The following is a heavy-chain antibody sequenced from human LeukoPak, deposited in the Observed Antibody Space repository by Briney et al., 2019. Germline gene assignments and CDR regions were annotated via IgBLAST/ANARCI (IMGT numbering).Heavy chain of an antibody. D-gene: IGHD6-13*01. CDR3: ARDLGYTTSC. Sequence: ASVKVSCKASGYTFTAYYMHWVRQAPGQGLEWMGWINPNSGGTNYAQKFQGRVSMTRDTSISTAYMELSRLKSDDTAVYYCARDLGYTTSCWGQGTLVTVSS. J-gene: IGHJ4*02. CDR2: INPNSGGT. CDR1: GYTFTAYY. V-gene: IGHV1-2*02.